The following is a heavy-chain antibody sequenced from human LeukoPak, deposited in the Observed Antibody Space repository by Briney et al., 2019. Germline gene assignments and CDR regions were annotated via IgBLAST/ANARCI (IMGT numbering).Heavy chain of an antibody. D-gene: IGHD4-17*01. V-gene: IGHV3-21*01. CDR1: GFTFSSCS. CDR2: ISSSSSYI. J-gene: IGHJ4*02. CDR3: AFDYGDYGPPGY. Sequence: PGGSLRLSCAASGFTFSSCSMNWVRQAPGKGLEWVSSISSSSSYIYYADSVKGRFTFSRDNAKNSLYLQMNSLRAEDTAVYYCAFDYGDYGPPGYWGQGTLVTVSS.